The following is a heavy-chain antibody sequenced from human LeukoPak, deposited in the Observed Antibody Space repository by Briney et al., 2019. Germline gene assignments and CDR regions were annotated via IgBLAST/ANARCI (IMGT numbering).Heavy chain of an antibody. J-gene: IGHJ4*02. V-gene: IGHV4-61*02. CDR1: GGSISSGSYY. CDR3: ARCVVVPAAGYDY. Sequence: SETLSLTCTVAGGSISSGSYYWSWIRQPAGKGLEWIGRIYTSGSTNYNPSLKSRVTISVDTSKNQFSLKLSSVTAADTAVYYCARCVVVPAAGYDYWGQGTLVTVSS. CDR2: IYTSGST. D-gene: IGHD2-2*01.